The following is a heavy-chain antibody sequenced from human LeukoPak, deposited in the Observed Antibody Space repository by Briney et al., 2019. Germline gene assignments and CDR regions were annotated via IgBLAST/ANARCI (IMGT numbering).Heavy chain of an antibody. V-gene: IGHV3-33*01. CDR1: GFTFSSYG. CDR3: ARVGPRSYGDYYYDY. Sequence: GGSLRLSCAASGFTFSSYGMHWARQAPGKGLEWVAVIWYDGSNKYYADSVKGRFTISRDNSKNTLYLQMNSLRAEDTAVYYCARVGPRSYGDYYYDYWGQGTLVTVSS. D-gene: IGHD4-17*01. CDR2: IWYDGSNK. J-gene: IGHJ4*02.